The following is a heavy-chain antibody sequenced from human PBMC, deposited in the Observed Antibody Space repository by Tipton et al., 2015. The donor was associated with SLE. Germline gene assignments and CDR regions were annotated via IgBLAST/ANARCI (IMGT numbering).Heavy chain of an antibody. D-gene: IGHD2-15*01. J-gene: IGHJ5*02. CDR2: ISYDGSNK. Sequence: SLRLSCAVYGGSFSGYYWSWIRQPPGKGLEWVAVISYDGSNKYYADSVKGRFTISRDNSKNTPYLQMNSLRAEDTAVYYCAKARLGYCSGGSCSNWFDPWGQGTLVTVSS. V-gene: IGHV3-30*18. CDR3: AKARLGYCSGGSCSNWFDP. CDR1: GGSFSGYY.